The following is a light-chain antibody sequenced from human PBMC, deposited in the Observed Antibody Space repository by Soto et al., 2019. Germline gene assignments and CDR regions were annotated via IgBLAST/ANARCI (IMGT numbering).Light chain of an antibody. CDR3: CSYAGSYTLV. CDR1: SSDVGGYHY. V-gene: IGLV2-11*01. CDR2: DVN. Sequence: QSVLTQPRSVSGSPGQSVTLSRTGTSSDVGGYHYVSWYQHHPGKAPKIIIYDVNKRPSGVPDRFSGSKSGNTASLTISGLQTEDEADYYCCSYAGSYTLVFGGGTQLTVL. J-gene: IGLJ2*01.